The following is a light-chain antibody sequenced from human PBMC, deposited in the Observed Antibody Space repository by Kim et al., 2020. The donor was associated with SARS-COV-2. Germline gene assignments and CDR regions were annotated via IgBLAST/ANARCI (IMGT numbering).Light chain of an antibody. Sequence: IVLTQSPGTLSLSPGNTATLSCRASQSVSRNYVAWYQQTLGQAPRLLIHGASSRTTNIPLRFSGSGSATDFTLTSTRLEPEDVAMYYCLQYGSSWTFGQGTKVDIK. V-gene: IGKV3-20*01. CDR2: GAS. CDR1: QSVSRNY. CDR3: LQYGSSWT. J-gene: IGKJ1*01.